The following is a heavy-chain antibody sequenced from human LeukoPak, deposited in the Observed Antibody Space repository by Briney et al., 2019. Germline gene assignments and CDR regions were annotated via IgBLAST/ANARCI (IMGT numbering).Heavy chain of an antibody. CDR2: IYYSGST. CDR3: ARCTVDTAMAYDY. D-gene: IGHD5-18*01. Sequence: SETLSLTCTVSGGSISSSSYYWGWIRQPPGEGLDWIGSIYYSGSTYYKPSLRSRVTISVDTSKNQFSLKLSSVTAADTAVYYCARCTVDTAMAYDYWGQGTLVTVSS. V-gene: IGHV4-39*01. J-gene: IGHJ4*02. CDR1: GGSISSSSYY.